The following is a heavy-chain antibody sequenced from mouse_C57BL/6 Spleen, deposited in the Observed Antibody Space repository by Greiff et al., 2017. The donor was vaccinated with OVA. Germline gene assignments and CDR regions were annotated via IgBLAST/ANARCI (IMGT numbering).Heavy chain of an antibody. D-gene: IGHD3-2*02. Sequence: VQLQQSGAELVRPGASVTLSCKASGYTFTDYEMHWVKQTPVHGLEWIGAIDPETGGTAYNQKFKGKAILTADKSYSTAYMELRSVTSEDSAVYYCTRGGRQLRPHFDYWGQGTTLTVSS. J-gene: IGHJ2*01. CDR2: IDPETGGT. V-gene: IGHV1-15*01. CDR3: TRGGRQLRPHFDY. CDR1: GYTFTDYE.